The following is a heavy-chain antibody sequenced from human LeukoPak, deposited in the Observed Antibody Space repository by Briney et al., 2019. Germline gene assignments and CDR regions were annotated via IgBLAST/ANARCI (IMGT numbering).Heavy chain of an antibody. D-gene: IGHD3-22*01. Sequence: GGSLRLSCAASGFTFSSYAMSWVRQAPGKGLEWVSAISGSGGSTYYADSVKGRFTISRDNSKNTLYLQMNSLRAEDTAVYYCAKDQYYYDSSGYFDYWGQGTLVIVSS. CDR3: AKDQYYYDSSGYFDY. J-gene: IGHJ4*02. CDR2: ISGSGGST. V-gene: IGHV3-23*01. CDR1: GFTFSSYA.